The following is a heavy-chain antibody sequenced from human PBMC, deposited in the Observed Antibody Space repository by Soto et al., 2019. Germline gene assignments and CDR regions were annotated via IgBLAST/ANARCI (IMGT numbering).Heavy chain of an antibody. Sequence: QVQLVQSGAEVKKPGSSVKVSCKASGGTFSTYAVSWVRQAPGQGLEWMGGIIPFFDLANYAQNFQGRVTITADEPTGTAYMELSSLRSEDTAVYYCAREASNYDFWSGYYSQDLFDYWGQGTLVTVSS. V-gene: IGHV1-69*01. CDR1: GGTFSTYA. CDR3: AREASNYDFWSGYYSQDLFDY. CDR2: IIPFFDLA. D-gene: IGHD3-3*01. J-gene: IGHJ4*02.